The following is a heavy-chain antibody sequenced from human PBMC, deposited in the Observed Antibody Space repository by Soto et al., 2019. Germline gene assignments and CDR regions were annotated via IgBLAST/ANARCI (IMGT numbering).Heavy chain of an antibody. V-gene: IGHV3-64*01. J-gene: IGHJ6*02. CDR1: GFTFSSYA. CDR3: ARRIPFGYGMDV. CDR2: ITSNGGNT. Sequence: PGGSLRLSCAASGFTFSSYAMHWVRQAPGKGLEYVSGITSNGGNTDYASSVKGRFTISRDNSKNTLYLQMGSLRAEDMAVYYCARRIPFGYGMDVWGQGTKVTVSS. D-gene: IGHD2-21*01.